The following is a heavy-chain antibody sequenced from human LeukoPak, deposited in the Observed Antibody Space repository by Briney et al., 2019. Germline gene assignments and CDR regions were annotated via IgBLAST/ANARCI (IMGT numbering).Heavy chain of an antibody. CDR2: IKQDGSEK. CDR1: GFSFSTYW. D-gene: IGHD2-2*01. CDR3: AREGYQFLSNNYYYYIDV. V-gene: IGHV3-7*01. Sequence: GGSLRLSCAASGFSFSTYWMNWVRQAPGKGLEWVGNIKQDGSEKYYVDSVKGRFTISRDNAKNSLYLQMNGLRAEDTAVYYCAREGYQFLSNNYYYYIDVWGKGTTVTVSS. J-gene: IGHJ6*03.